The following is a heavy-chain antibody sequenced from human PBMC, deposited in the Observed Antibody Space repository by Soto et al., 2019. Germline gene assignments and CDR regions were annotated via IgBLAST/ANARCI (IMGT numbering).Heavy chain of an antibody. CDR1: GSGFIRSG. CDR2: IVVASGQT. CDR3: SADRPDIGVAWCF. V-gene: IGHV1-58*02. Sequence: GASVKGSCKASGSGFIRSGIQWVRQAHGQRLEWIGWIVVASGQTNYAQNFRGRVAITRDTSTATAYIELTGLTSEDTAVYFCSADRPDIGVAWCFWGPGTMVTV. D-gene: IGHD5-12*01. J-gene: IGHJ3*01.